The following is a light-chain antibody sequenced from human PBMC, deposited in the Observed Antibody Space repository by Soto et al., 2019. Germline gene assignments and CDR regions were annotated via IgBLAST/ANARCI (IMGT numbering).Light chain of an antibody. CDR3: QQYGSSLSIT. CDR1: QSVSSN. J-gene: IGKJ5*01. V-gene: IGKV3-20*01. Sequence: EIVMTQSPATLSVSPGERVTLSCRASQSVSSNLAWYQRKPGQAPRLLIYGASNRATGIPDRFSGSGSGTDFTLTISRLEPEDFAVYYCQQYGSSLSITFGQGTRLEIK. CDR2: GAS.